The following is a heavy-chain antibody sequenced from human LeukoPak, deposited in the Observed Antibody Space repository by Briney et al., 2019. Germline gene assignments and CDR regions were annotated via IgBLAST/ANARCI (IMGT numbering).Heavy chain of an antibody. CDR3: ARDLGGGAFDI. CDR1: GFTFSSYG. V-gene: IGHV3-21*01. J-gene: IGHJ3*02. D-gene: IGHD2-15*01. CDR2: ISSSSSYI. Sequence: PGGSLRLSCAASGFTFSSYGMNWVRQAPGKGLEWVSSISSSSSYIYYADSVKGRFTISRDNAKNSLYLQINSLRAEDTAVYYCARDLGGGAFDIWGQGTMVTVSS.